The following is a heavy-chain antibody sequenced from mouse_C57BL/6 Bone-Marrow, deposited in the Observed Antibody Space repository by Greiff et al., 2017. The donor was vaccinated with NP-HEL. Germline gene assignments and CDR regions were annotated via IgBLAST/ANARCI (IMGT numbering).Heavy chain of an antibody. CDR1: GFSLSTSGMG. J-gene: IGHJ1*03. D-gene: IGHD1-1*01. CDR2: IYWDDDK. V-gene: IGHV8-12*01. Sequence: QVTLKVSGPGILQSSQTLSLTCSFSGFSLSTSGMGVSWIRQPSGKGLEWLAHIYWDDDKRYNPSLKSRLPFSKDTYRNKVFLKITSVGTAATATSYCDRRTYYYGSSYGYFDVWGTGTTVTVSS. CDR3: DRRTYYYGSSYGYFDV.